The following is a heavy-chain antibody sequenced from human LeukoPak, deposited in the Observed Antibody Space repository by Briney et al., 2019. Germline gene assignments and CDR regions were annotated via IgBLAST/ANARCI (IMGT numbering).Heavy chain of an antibody. Sequence: PSETLSLTCTVSGGSISSGGYYWSWIRQHPGKGLEWIGYIYYSGSTYYNPSLKSRVTISVDTSKNQFSLKLSSVTAADTAVYYCARVLYYGSGSYPVDYWGQGTLVTVSS. CDR2: IYYSGST. D-gene: IGHD3-10*01. CDR3: ARVLYYGSGSYPVDY. J-gene: IGHJ4*02. V-gene: IGHV4-31*03. CDR1: GGSISSGGYY.